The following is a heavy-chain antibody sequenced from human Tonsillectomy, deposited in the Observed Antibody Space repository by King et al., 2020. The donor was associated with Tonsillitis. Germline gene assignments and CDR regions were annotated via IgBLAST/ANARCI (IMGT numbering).Heavy chain of an antibody. J-gene: IGHJ2*01. D-gene: IGHD1-7*01. V-gene: IGHV3-23*04. CDR3: VREQELPRNWYFDL. CDR1: GSAFSSNS. Sequence: VQLVESGGGLVQPGGSLRLSCAASGSAFSSNSMTWVRQAPGKGLEWVSSFFESGNSIYYADSVKGRFTISRDNAKNTLYLQMNSLRAADTAVYYCVREQELPRNWYFDLWGRGTLVSVSS. CDR2: FFESGNSI.